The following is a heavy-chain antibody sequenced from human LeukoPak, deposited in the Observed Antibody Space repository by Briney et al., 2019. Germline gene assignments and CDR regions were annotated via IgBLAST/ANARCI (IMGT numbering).Heavy chain of an antibody. V-gene: IGHV3-7*01. J-gene: IGHJ4*02. CDR1: GFTFKKYW. D-gene: IGHD4-17*01. CDR2: IKEDGSET. Sequence: GGSLRLSCAASGFTFKKYWMNWVRQVPGKGLECLANIKEDGSETYYADSVKGRFTISRDNPKNTLYLQMNSLRAEDTAVYYCANFFPATVTQGTGYWGQGTLVTVSS. CDR3: ANFFPATVTQGTGY.